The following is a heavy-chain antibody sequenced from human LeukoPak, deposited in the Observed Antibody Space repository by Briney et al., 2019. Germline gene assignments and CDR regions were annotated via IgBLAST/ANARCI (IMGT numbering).Heavy chain of an antibody. CDR2: INHSGST. Sequence: SETLSLTCAVYGGSFSGYYWSWIRQPPGKGLEWIGEINHSGSTNYNPSLKSRVTISVDTSKNQFSLKLSSVTAADTAVYYCARVSKVMVAFDIWGQGTMVTVSS. J-gene: IGHJ3*02. D-gene: IGHD2-8*01. CDR3: ARVSKVMVAFDI. V-gene: IGHV4-34*01. CDR1: GGSFSGYY.